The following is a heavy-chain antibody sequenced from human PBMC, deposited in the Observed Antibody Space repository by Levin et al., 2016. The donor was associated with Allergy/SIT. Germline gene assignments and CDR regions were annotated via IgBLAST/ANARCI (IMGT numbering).Heavy chain of an antibody. D-gene: IGHD5/OR15-5a*01. V-gene: IGHV3-7*01. CDR1: GFTFSSYW. CDR3: ARDLYAQSWFDP. Sequence: GESLKISCAASGFTFSSYWMSWVRQAPGKGLEWVANIKQDGSEKYYVDSVKGRFTISRDNAKNSLYLQMNSLRAEDTAVYYCARDLYAQSWFDPWGQGTLVTVSS. J-gene: IGHJ5*02. CDR2: IKQDGSEK.